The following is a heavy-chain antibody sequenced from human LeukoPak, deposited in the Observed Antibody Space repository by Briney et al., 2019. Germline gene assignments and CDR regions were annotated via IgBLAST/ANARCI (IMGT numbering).Heavy chain of an antibody. Sequence: SETLSLTCTVSGGSMNSYYWSWIRQPAGKGLEWIGRIYSSGSTNYNPSLKSRVTMSVDTSKNQFSLKLTSVTAADTAVYYCARGGLWLRPFDYWGQGTLVTVSS. CDR1: GGSMNSYY. D-gene: IGHD5-12*01. CDR2: IYSSGST. CDR3: ARGGLWLRPFDY. V-gene: IGHV4-4*07. J-gene: IGHJ4*02.